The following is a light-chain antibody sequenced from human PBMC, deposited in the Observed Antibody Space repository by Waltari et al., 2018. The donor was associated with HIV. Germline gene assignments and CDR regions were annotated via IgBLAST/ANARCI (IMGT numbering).Light chain of an antibody. CDR1: GSDLRDYNS. V-gene: IGLV2-14*01. J-gene: IGLJ2*01. CDR3: TSYISSASPG. CDR2: EIS. Sequence: QSALTQPASVSGSPGQSITISCTGTGSDLRDYNSVSWYQHHPGKAPKVVIYEISNRPSGVSSRFSGSISANTASLTISGLQAEDEADYFCTSYISSASPGFGGGTKVTVL.